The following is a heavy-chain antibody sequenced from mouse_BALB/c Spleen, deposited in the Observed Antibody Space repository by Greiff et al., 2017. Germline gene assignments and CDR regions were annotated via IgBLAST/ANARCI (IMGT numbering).Heavy chain of an antibody. Sequence: EVKLQESGPGLVKPSQSLSLTCTVTGYSITSDYAWNWIRQFPGNKLEWMGYISYSGSTSYNPSLKSRISITRDTSKNQFFLQLNSVTTEDTATYYCARYYYGSNSYWGQGTLVTVSA. CDR2: ISYSGST. D-gene: IGHD1-1*01. J-gene: IGHJ3*01. V-gene: IGHV3-2*02. CDR3: ARYYYGSNSY. CDR1: GYSITSDYA.